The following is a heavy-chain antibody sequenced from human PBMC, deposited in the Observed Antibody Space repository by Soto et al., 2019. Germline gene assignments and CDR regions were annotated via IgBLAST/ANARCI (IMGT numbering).Heavy chain of an antibody. Sequence: QVQLVQSGAEVKKPGSTVKVSCKASGGTFSSYAINWVRQAPGQGLEWMGGIIPIFGTADYAQKFQGRVTITADESTSTAYMELSSLRSEDTAVYYCARAVAGGVYYYYGMDVWGQGTTVTVSS. J-gene: IGHJ6*02. CDR1: GGTFSSYA. CDR2: IIPIFGTA. CDR3: ARAVAGGVYYYYGMDV. V-gene: IGHV1-69*12. D-gene: IGHD6-19*01.